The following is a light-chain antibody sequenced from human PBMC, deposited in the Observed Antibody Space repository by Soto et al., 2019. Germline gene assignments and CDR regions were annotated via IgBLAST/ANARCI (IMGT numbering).Light chain of an antibody. V-gene: IGLV1-44*01. CDR1: SSNIGSNT. Sequence: QSALTQPPSASGTPGQRVTISCSGSSSNIGSNTVNWYQQLPGTAPKLLIYSNNQRPSGVPDRFSGSKSGTSASLAISGLQSEDEADYYCQSYDSSLIVSKVFGTGTKVTVL. J-gene: IGLJ1*01. CDR3: QSYDSSLIVSKV. CDR2: SNN.